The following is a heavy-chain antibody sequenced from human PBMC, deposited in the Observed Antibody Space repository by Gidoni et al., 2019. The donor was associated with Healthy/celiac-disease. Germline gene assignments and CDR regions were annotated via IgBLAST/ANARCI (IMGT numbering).Heavy chain of an antibody. CDR1: GFTFSSYA. J-gene: IGHJ3*02. D-gene: IGHD2-2*03. Sequence: QVQLVESGGGVVQLGRYLQLSCAASGFTFSSYAMTWFRQAPGKGLEWVAVISYDGSNKYYADSVKGRFTISRDNSKNTLYLQMNSLRAEDTAVYYCARDHGYCSSTSCYAAAFDIWGQGTMVTVSS. V-gene: IGHV3-30-3*01. CDR2: ISYDGSNK. CDR3: ARDHGYCSSTSCYAAAFDI.